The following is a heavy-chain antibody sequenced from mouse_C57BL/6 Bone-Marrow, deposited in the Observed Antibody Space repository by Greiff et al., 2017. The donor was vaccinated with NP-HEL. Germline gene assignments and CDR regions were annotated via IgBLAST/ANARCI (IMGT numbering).Heavy chain of an antibody. Sequence: VQLQQSGAELVKPGASVKISCKASGYEFSNYWMNWVKQRPGKGLEWIGQIYPGDGDTNYNGKFKDKATLTADKTSSTAYMQLSRLTSEESAVYFCARGAYWGQGTLVTVSA. V-gene: IGHV1-80*01. J-gene: IGHJ3*01. CDR1: GYEFSNYW. CDR2: IYPGDGDT. CDR3: ARGAY.